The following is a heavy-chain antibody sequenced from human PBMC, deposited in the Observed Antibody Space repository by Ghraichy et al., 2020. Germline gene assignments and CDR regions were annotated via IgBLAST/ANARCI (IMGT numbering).Heavy chain of an antibody. D-gene: IGHD3-16*02. V-gene: IGHV3-74*01. CDR3: ARDLRFRVDDYVWGSYQPRGY. Sequence: GGSLRLSCAASGFTFSSYWMHWVRQAPGKGLVWVSRINSDGSSTSYADSVKGRFTISRDNAKNTLYLQMNSLRAEDTAVYYCARDLRFRVDDYVWGSYQPRGYWGQGTLVTVSS. CDR2: INSDGSST. CDR1: GFTFSSYW. J-gene: IGHJ4*02.